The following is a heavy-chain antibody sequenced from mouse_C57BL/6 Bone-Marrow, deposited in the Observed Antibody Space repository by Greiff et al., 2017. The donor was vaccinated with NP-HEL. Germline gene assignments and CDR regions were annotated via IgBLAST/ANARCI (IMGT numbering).Heavy chain of an antibody. Sequence: VKLVESGAELVRPGASVTLSCKASGYTFTDYEMHWVKQTPVHGLEWIGSIDPETGGTAYNQKFKGKAILTADKSSSTAYMELRSLTSEDSAVYYCTREGGGKGAWFAYWGQGTLVTVSA. CDR3: TREGGGKGAWFAY. CDR2: IDPETGGT. V-gene: IGHV1-15*01. CDR1: GYTFTDYE. J-gene: IGHJ3*01.